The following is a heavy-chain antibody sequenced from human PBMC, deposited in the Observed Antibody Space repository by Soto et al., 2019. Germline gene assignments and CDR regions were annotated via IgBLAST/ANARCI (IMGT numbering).Heavy chain of an antibody. CDR2: IKPSDGST. CDR1: GYTFTSYY. D-gene: IGHD3-22*01. Sequence: ASVKVSCKTSGYTFTSYYIHWVRQAPGQGLEWLGIIKPSDGSTNYEQKFQGRVTMTRDTSTNTVYMELSGLRSEDTAVYSCASDPGYYESSGYSDYWG. V-gene: IGHV1-46*01. J-gene: IGHJ4*01. CDR3: ASDPGYYESSGYSDY.